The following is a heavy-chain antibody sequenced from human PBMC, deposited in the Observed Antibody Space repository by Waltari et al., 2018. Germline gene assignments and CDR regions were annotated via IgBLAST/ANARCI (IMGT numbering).Heavy chain of an antibody. CDR2: INDRGTT. V-gene: IGHV4-34*02. CDR3: ARSAAIVVRGRYFQY. J-gene: IGHJ1*01. D-gene: IGHD3-10*01. Sequence: QVQLQQWGAGLLKPSETLSLSCAVHGGSFIAYYRNWIRQAPGKGLEWIGEINDRGTTNYNPSLKSRVTISVDTSRNQVSLTLTSVTAADTGLYYCARSAAIVVRGRYFQYWGQGTLVTVSS. CDR1: GGSFIAYY.